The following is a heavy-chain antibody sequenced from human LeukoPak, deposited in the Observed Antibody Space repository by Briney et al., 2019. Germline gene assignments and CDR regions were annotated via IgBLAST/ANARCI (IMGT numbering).Heavy chain of an antibody. J-gene: IGHJ3*02. CDR2: IIPILGIA. D-gene: IGHD3-22*01. Sequence: ASVKVSCKASGGTFSSYTISWVRQAPGQGLEWMGRIIPILGIANYAQKFQGRVTITADKSTSTAYMERSILRSEDTAVYYCARDLHYDSSGYYYGADAFDIWGQGTMVTVSS. V-gene: IGHV1-69*04. CDR1: GGTFSSYT. CDR3: ARDLHYDSSGYYYGADAFDI.